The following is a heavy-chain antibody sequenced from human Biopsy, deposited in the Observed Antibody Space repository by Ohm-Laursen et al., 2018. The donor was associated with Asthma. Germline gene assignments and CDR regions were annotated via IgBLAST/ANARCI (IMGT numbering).Heavy chain of an antibody. V-gene: IGHV4-39*02. CDR1: GDAMSTSGSY. J-gene: IGHJ2*01. D-gene: IGHD6-6*01. Sequence: SETLSLTCFVSGDAMSTSGSYWGWIRQSPGKGLEWIGSIYYSGRTYYNPSLESRVTISADTSKNRFSLKVTSVTAADTAVYYCARAVSSSSYWYFDLWDRGDLVTVSS. CDR3: ARAVSSSSYWYFDL. CDR2: IYYSGRT.